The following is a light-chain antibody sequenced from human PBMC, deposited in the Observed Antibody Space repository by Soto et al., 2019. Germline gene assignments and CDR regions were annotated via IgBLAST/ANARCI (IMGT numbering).Light chain of an antibody. CDR2: DVS. CDR3: SSYTSSSTEV. Sequence: SALTQPASVSGSLGQSITISCTGTSSDVGGYNYVSWYQQHPGKAPKLMIDDVSNRPSGVSNRFSGSKSGNTASLTISGLQAEDEADYYCSSYTSSSTEVFGTGTKSPS. V-gene: IGLV2-14*01. CDR1: SSDVGGYNY. J-gene: IGLJ1*01.